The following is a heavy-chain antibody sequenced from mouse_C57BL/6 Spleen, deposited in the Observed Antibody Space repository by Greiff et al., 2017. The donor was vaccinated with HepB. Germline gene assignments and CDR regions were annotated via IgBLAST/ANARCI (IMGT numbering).Heavy chain of an antibody. Sequence: VQLQQSGPGLVKPSQSLSLTCSVTGYSITSGYYWNWIRQFPGNKLEWMGYISYDGSNNYNPSLKNRISITRDTSKNQFFLKLNSVTTEDTATYYCARDPHYGSSPGHFDVWGTGTTVTVSS. CDR2: ISYDGSN. J-gene: IGHJ1*03. V-gene: IGHV3-6*01. CDR1: GYSITSGYY. CDR3: ARDPHYGSSPGHFDV. D-gene: IGHD1-1*01.